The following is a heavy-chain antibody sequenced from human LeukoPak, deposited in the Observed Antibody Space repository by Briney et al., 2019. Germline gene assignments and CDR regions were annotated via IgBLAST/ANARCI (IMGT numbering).Heavy chain of an antibody. CDR1: GYSISSGYY. V-gene: IGHV4-38-2*02. Sequence: PSETLSLTCTVSGYSISSGYYWGWIRQPPGEGLEWIGSIYHSGSTYYNPSLKSRVTISVDTSKNQFSLKLSSVTAADTAVYYCARDRGIAVAGTDFDYWGQGTLVTVSS. D-gene: IGHD6-19*01. J-gene: IGHJ4*02. CDR2: IYHSGST. CDR3: ARDRGIAVAGTDFDY.